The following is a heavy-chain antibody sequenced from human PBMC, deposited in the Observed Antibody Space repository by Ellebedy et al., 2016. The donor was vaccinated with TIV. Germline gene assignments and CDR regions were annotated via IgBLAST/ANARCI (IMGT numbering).Heavy chain of an antibody. D-gene: IGHD1-1*01. CDR2: MYYSGST. J-gene: IGHJ6*04. CDR1: GGPISSDS. CDR3: VRDSPYIGMDV. V-gene: IGHV4-59*12. Sequence: GSLRLXCTVSGGPISSDSWGWIRQPPGKGLQWIGYMYYSGSTTYNPSLKSRVTISKDTSKNQVSLSLNSVTAADTAVYYCVRDSPYIGMDVWGKGTTVTVSS.